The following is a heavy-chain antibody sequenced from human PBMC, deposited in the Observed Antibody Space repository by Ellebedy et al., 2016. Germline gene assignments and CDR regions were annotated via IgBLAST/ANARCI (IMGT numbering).Heavy chain of an antibody. V-gene: IGHV3-23*01. J-gene: IGHJ2*01. CDR1: GFTFSNYA. D-gene: IGHD3-22*01. CDR3: AKWGYYETSGFF. CDR2: ISGSGGTT. Sequence: GESLKISCAASGFTFSNYAISWVRQAPGKGLEWVSAISGSGGTTYYADSVKGRFIISRDNSQNTLSLQMDSLRAEDTAVYYCAKWGYYETSGFFWGRGTLVTVSS.